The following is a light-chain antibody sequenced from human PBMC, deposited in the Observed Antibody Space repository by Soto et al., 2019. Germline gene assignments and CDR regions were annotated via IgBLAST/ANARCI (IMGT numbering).Light chain of an antibody. CDR3: QQYNNWPPVT. J-gene: IGKJ1*01. Sequence: IMLSQSPATLSVSPGDRATISCMASQSVSSNLAWYQQKPGQAPRLLIFGASTRATGIPARFSGSGSGTEFTLTISSLQSEDFAVYYCQQYNNWPPVTFGQGTKVDIK. CDR2: GAS. V-gene: IGKV3-15*01. CDR1: QSVSSN.